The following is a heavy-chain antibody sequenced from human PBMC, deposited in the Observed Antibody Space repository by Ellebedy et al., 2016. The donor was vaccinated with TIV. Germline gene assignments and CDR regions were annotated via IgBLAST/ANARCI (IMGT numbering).Heavy chain of an antibody. J-gene: IGHJ4*02. CDR2: ISANGGTT. V-gene: IGHV3-23*01. D-gene: IGHD1-1*01. CDR3: AQDAQGYAFA. CDR1: GFTFSTYP. Sequence: GESLKISCAASGFTFSTYPMNWVRQAPGKGLEWVSIISANGGTTYYADSVKGRFTISTDDSRTTLFLQMNSLRADDTAVYYCAQDAQGYAFAWGQGTLVTVSS.